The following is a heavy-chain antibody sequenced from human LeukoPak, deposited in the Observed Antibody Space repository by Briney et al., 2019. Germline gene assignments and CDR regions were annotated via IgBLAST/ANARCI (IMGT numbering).Heavy chain of an antibody. CDR1: GFTFSNYW. Sequence: GGSLRLPCAASGFTFSNYWMIWVRQAPGKGLEWVGIIKQDGSEKRYADSVRGRFSISRDNAQTSLYLQMNSLRAEDTAVYYCARASDPWLQLTWGQGTLVTVS. CDR2: IKQDGSEK. D-gene: IGHD5-24*01. J-gene: IGHJ5*02. CDR3: ARASDPWLQLT. V-gene: IGHV3-7*05.